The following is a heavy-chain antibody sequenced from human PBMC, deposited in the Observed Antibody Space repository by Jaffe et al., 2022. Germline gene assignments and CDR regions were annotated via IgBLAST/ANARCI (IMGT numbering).Heavy chain of an antibody. Sequence: EVQLVESGGGLVKPGGSLRLSCAASGFTFSSYSMNWVRQAPGKGLEWVSSISSSSSYIYYADSVKGRFTISRDNAKNSLYLQMNSLRAEDTAVYYCARDAAFNQGIQLWSYYYYYMDVWGKGTTVTVSS. J-gene: IGHJ6*03. CDR2: ISSSSSYI. D-gene: IGHD5-18*01. CDR3: ARDAAFNQGIQLWSYYYYYMDV. V-gene: IGHV3-21*01. CDR1: GFTFSSYS.